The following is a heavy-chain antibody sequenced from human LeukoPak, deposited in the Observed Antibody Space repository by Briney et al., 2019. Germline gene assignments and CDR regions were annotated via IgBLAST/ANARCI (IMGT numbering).Heavy chain of an antibody. CDR3: AGESSGSYYNPLGYMDV. V-gene: IGHV4-4*07. CDR2: IFTSGIT. J-gene: IGHJ6*03. D-gene: IGHD3-10*01. CDR1: GGSISIYY. Sequence: SETLSLTCTVSGGSISIYYWNWIRQPAGKGLEWIWRIFTSGITNYNPSLKSRVTMSVDTSKNQFSLNLSSVTAADTAVYYCAGESSGSYYNPLGYMDVWGKGTTVTVSS.